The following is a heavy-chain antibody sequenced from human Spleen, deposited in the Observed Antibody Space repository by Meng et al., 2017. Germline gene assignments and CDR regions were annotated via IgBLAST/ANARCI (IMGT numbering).Heavy chain of an antibody. J-gene: IGHJ4*02. V-gene: IGHV3-30*03. D-gene: IGHD6-19*01. CDR2: ISYDGSHK. Sequence: QVQLVESGGGVVQPGRSLRLSCGASGFTFSSYGMHWVRQAPGKGLEWVAVISYDGSHKYYADSVKGRFTISRDNAKNSLYLQMNSLRAEDTAVYYCARGILVAGKFDHWGQGTLVTVSS. CDR3: ARGILVAGKFDH. CDR1: GFTFSSYG.